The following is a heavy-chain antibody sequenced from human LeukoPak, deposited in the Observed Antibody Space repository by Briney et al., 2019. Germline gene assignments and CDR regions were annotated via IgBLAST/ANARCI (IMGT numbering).Heavy chain of an antibody. V-gene: IGHV1-24*01. D-gene: IGHD3-3*01. CDR1: GYTLTDLS. CDR3: ATTAAFWSCYTHFDY. CDR2: FEPEDGET. J-gene: IGHJ4*02. Sequence: ASVKVSCKVAGYTLTDLSMHWVRQAPGKGLEGCGGFEPEDGETIYAQKFQGRVTMTEDTSTDTAYMELSSLRSEDTAVYYCATTAAFWSCYTHFDYWGQGTLVTVSS.